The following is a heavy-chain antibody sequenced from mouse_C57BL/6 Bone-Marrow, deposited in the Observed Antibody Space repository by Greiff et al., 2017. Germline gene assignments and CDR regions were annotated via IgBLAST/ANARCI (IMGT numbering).Heavy chain of an antibody. Sequence: QVQLQPSGAELVRPGTSVKVSCKASGYAFTHYLIEWVKQRPGQGLEWIGMIHPNSGSTNYNEKFKSKATLTVDKSSSTAYMQLSSLTSEDSAVYYCARWIPAWFAYWGEGTLVTVSA. CDR3: ARWIPAWFAY. CDR2: IHPNSGST. J-gene: IGHJ3*01. CDR1: GYAFTHYL. V-gene: IGHV1-54*01.